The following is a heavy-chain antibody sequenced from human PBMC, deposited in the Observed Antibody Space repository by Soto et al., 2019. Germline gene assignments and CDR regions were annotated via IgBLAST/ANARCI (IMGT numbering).Heavy chain of an antibody. Sequence: PSETLSLTCDVSGGSMNAHFWSWIRQSAGKGLEWIGHIYISGTTMYNPSLKSRVTISVDTSKNQFSLKLSSVTAADTAVFYCARHRARNWFDPWGQGTLVTVSS. CDR1: GGSMNAHF. CDR3: ARHRARNWFDP. CDR2: IYISGTT. V-gene: IGHV4-4*08. D-gene: IGHD6-6*01. J-gene: IGHJ5*02.